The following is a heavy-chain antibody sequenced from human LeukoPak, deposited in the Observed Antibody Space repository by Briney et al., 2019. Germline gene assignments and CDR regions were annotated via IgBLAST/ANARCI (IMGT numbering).Heavy chain of an antibody. Sequence: GGSLRLSCTASGFSFGAYLISWVRQAPGQGLEWVGYIRGKAYGETPEYAASVKGRFTISRDDSNTIAYLQMNSLKTEDTAVYYCTASDHHYCSSTGCHIDFWGQGTLVTVSS. CDR2: IRGKAYGETP. J-gene: IGHJ4*02. CDR1: GFSFGAYL. V-gene: IGHV3-49*04. CDR3: TASDHHYCSSTGCHIDF. D-gene: IGHD2-2*01.